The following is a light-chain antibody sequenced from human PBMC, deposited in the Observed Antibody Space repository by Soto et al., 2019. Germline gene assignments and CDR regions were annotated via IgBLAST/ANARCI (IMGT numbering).Light chain of an antibody. CDR1: QSVTRY. J-gene: IGKJ5*01. V-gene: IGKV3-11*01. CDR3: QQRSNWPLIT. Sequence: EILLTQSPGTLSLSPGETATPSCRGSQSVTRYLAWYQQKPGQAPSLLIYYASNRATGVPARFSGSGSGTDFTLTISSLQPEDFSVYYCQQRSNWPLITFGQGTRREIK. CDR2: YAS.